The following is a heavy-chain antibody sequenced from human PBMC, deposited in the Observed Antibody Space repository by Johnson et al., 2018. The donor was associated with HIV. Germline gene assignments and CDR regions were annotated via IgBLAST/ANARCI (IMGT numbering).Heavy chain of an antibody. CDR2: IYSGGST. J-gene: IGHJ3*02. Sequence: VQLVESGGGLVQPGGSLRLSFAASGFTVSSNYMSWVRQAPGKGLEWVSVIYSGGSTYYADSVKGRFTISRDNSKNTLYLQMNSLRAEDTAVYYCARDRGSSGWYDAFDIWGQGTMVTVSS. CDR1: GFTVSSNY. CDR3: ARDRGSSGWYDAFDI. V-gene: IGHV3-66*01. D-gene: IGHD6-19*01.